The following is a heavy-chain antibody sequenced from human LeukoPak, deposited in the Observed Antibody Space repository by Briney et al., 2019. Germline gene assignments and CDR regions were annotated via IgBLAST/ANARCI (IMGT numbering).Heavy chain of an antibody. CDR3: ARGIAAAGNTNGYYFDY. CDR1: GGSISGYY. CDR2: IYYTGSA. J-gene: IGHJ4*02. Sequence: PSETLSLTCTVSGGSISGYYWNWIRQSPGKGLEWIGYIYYTGSANYNPSLKDRAALSIDTSENQFSLKLSSVTAADTAVYYCARGIAAAGNTNGYYFDYWGQGTLVTVSS. V-gene: IGHV4-59*01. D-gene: IGHD6-13*01.